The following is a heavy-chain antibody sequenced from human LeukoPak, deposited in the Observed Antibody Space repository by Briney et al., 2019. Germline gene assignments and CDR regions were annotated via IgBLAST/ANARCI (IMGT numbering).Heavy chain of an antibody. CDR2: ISGSGGST. CDR1: GFTFSSYV. CDR3: AKEPIAAAVSNWFDP. Sequence: GGSLRLSCAASGFTFSSYVVSWVRQAPGKGLEWVSAISGSGGSTYYADSVKGRFTISRDNSKNTLYLQMNSLRAEDTAVYYCAKEPIAAAVSNWFDPWGQGTLVTVSS. J-gene: IGHJ5*02. V-gene: IGHV3-23*01. D-gene: IGHD6-13*01.